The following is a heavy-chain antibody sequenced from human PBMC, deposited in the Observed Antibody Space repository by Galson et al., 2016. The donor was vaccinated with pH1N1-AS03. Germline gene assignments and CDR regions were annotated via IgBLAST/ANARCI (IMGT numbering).Heavy chain of an antibody. J-gene: IGHJ2*01. Sequence: SLRLSCAASGFTFSSYGMHWVRQAPGKGLEWVAFIRYDGSNKYYADSVKGRFTISRDNSKNTLYLQMNSLRAEDTAVYYCARDPDSVAGTSLDWYFDLWGRGTLVTASS. CDR1: GFTFSSYG. D-gene: IGHD6-19*01. CDR2: IRYDGSNK. CDR3: ARDPDSVAGTSLDWYFDL. V-gene: IGHV3-30*02.